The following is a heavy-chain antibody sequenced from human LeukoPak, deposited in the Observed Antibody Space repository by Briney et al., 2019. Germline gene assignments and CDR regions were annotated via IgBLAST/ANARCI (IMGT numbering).Heavy chain of an antibody. V-gene: IGHV3-48*01. CDR1: GFTFSTYS. J-gene: IGHJ4*02. CDR2: ISTRSSTI. CDR3: AKDERNWNYNLASQTYD. D-gene: IGHD1-7*01. Sequence: QAGGSLRLSCVASGFTFSTYSMNWVRQAPGKGLEWVSYISTRSSTIYYADSVKGRFTVSRDNSKNTLYLQMSSLRAEDTAVYYCAKDERNWNYNLASQTYDWGQGTLVTVSS.